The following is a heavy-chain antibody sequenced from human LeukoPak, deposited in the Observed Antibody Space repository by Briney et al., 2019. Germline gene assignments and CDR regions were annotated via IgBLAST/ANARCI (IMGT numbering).Heavy chain of an antibody. CDR2: ISYDGSNK. CDR1: GFTFSSYA. Sequence: PGRSLRLSCAASGFTFSSYAMHWVRQAPGKGLEWVAVISYDGSNKYYADSVKGRFTISRDNSKNTLYLQMNSLRAEDTAVYYCGGIAARRESAFDIWGQGTMVTVSS. V-gene: IGHV3-30-3*01. D-gene: IGHD6-6*01. J-gene: IGHJ3*02. CDR3: GGIAARRESAFDI.